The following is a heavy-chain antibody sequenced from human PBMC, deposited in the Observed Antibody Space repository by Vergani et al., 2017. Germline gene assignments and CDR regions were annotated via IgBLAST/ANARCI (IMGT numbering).Heavy chain of an antibody. V-gene: IGHV1-69*01. CDR2: IIPIFGTA. CDR1: GGTFSSYA. Sequence: QVQLVQSGAEVKKPGSSVKVSCKASGGTFSSYAISWVRQAPGQGLEWMGGIIPIFGTANYAQKFQGRVTITADESTSTAYMELSSLRSEDTAVYYCAXGGVEDCSSTSCPIGFYYYMDVWGKGTTVTVSS. CDR3: AXGGVEDCSSTSCPIGFYYYMDV. J-gene: IGHJ6*03. D-gene: IGHD2-2*01.